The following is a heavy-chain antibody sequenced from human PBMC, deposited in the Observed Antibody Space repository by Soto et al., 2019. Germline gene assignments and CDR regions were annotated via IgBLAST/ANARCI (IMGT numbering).Heavy chain of an antibody. V-gene: IGHV1-69*06. CDR2: IIPMSGRP. J-gene: IGHJ5*02. Sequence: QVQLVQSGAEVKTPGSSVKVSCKASGGTFNRYSIDWVRQAPGQGIEWMGGIIPMSGRPNYAQRFQGRVTFSADKSTNTVYMEVNSLSHEDTAVYYCTRRGRQSANWFDPWGQGTLVTVSS. CDR3: TRRGRQSANWFDP. CDR1: GGTFNRYS.